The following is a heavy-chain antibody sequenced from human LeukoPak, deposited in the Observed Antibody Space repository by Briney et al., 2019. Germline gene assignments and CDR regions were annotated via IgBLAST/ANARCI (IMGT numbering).Heavy chain of an antibody. J-gene: IGHJ6*02. CDR3: ERDQIREARAIWFGELLAGYYYGMDV. CDR1: GYTFTSYG. D-gene: IGHD3-10*01. V-gene: IGHV1-18*01. CDR2: ISAYNGNT. Sequence: ASVKVSCKASGYTFTSYGSSGVRQAPGQGLEWMGLISAYNGNTNYAQKLQGRVTMTTDTSTSTVYMELRRLRSDDTAVYYCERDQIREARAIWFGELLAGYYYGMDVWGQGTTVTVSS.